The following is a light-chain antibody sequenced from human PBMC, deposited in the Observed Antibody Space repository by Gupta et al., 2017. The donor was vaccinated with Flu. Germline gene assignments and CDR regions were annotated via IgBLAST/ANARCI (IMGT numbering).Light chain of an antibody. V-gene: IGKV2-30*01. CDR3: MQATQWPWT. Sequence: DVVLTQYPPSLPVTLGQPASISCTSSQTLVDSDGNTYLNWFQQRPGQSPRRLIYKISSRDSGVPDRFSGSGSGTHFTLKISSVEAEDVGVYYCMQATQWPWTFGQGTKVEI. CDR2: KIS. CDR1: QTLVDSDGNTY. J-gene: IGKJ1*01.